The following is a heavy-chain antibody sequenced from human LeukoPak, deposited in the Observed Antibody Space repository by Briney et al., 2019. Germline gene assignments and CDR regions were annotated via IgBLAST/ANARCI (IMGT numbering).Heavy chain of an antibody. CDR1: GFTVSSNY. D-gene: IGHD3-10*01. CDR2: ITSGGGNT. J-gene: IGHJ4*02. Sequence: GGSLRLSCAASGFTVSSNYMSCVRQAPGKGLEWVSAITSGGGNTYYADSVKGRFTIYRDNSKNTLYLQMNSLRAEDTAVYYCAKALGSGRHFDFWGQGTLVTVSS. CDR3: AKALGSGRHFDF. V-gene: IGHV3-23*01.